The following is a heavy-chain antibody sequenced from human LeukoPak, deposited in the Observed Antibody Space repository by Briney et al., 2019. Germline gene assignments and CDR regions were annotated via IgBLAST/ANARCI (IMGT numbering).Heavy chain of an antibody. CDR2: ISSSSSYI. CDR1: GFTFSSYS. D-gene: IGHD3-3*01. J-gene: IGHJ5*02. V-gene: IGHV3-21*01. Sequence: GGSLRLSCAASGFTFSSYSMNWVRQAPGKGLEWVSSISSSSSYIYYADSVKGRFTISRDSAKNSLYLQMNSLRAEDTAVYYCARDMDDFWSGYYTRWFDPWGQGTLVTVSS. CDR3: ARDMDDFWSGYYTRWFDP.